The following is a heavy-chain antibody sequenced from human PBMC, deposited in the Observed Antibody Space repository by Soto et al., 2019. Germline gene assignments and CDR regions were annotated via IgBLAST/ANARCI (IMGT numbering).Heavy chain of an antibody. CDR1: GFTFSDYY. V-gene: IGHV3-11*01. Sequence: VQLVESGGGLVKPGGSLRLSCAASGFTFSDYYMSWIRQAPGKGLEWVSYISSSGSTIYYADSVKGRFTISRDNAKNSLYLQMNSLRAEDTAVYYCARDHTYYGSGSYPRYWYFDLWGRGTLVTVSS. J-gene: IGHJ2*01. D-gene: IGHD3-10*01. CDR3: ARDHTYYGSGSYPRYWYFDL. CDR2: ISSSGSTI.